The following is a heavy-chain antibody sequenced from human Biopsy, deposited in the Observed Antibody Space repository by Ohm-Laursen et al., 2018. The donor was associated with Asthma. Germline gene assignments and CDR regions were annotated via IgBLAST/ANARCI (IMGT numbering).Heavy chain of an antibody. V-gene: IGHV3-30-3*01. J-gene: IGHJ4*02. CDR1: GFTFSTYA. D-gene: IGHD5-24*01. CDR3: ARDMNRDGWYFDY. Sequence: LRLSCAATGFTFSTYAMHWVRQAPGKGLEWVAVISYDGSNKYYADSVKGGFTISRDNSKNTLYLQMNSLRGDETAVYYCARDMNRDGWYFDYWGQGTLVTVSS. CDR2: ISYDGSNK.